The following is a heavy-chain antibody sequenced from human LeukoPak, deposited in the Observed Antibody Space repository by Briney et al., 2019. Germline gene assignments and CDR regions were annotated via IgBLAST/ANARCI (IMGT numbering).Heavy chain of an antibody. D-gene: IGHD1-26*01. CDR3: ARGMEPYYYMDV. Sequence: ASVKVSCKASTYTFTEYYIHWLRPDPGQGREWMGWVKPNSGGTNYAQKFQGRVTMTRDTSISTAYMELSRLRSDDAAVYYCARGMEPYYYMDVWGKGTTVTVSS. CDR1: TYTFTEYY. J-gene: IGHJ6*03. CDR2: VKPNSGGT. V-gene: IGHV1-2*02.